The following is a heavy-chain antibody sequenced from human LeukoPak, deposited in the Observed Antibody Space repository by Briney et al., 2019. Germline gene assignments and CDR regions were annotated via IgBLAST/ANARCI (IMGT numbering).Heavy chain of an antibody. CDR3: ARDLPLAAAGNWGVKNAFDI. V-gene: IGHV1-46*01. J-gene: IGHJ3*02. CDR2: INPSGGST. CDR1: GYTFTSYY. D-gene: IGHD6-13*01. Sequence: ASVKVSCKASGYTFTSYYMHWVRQAPGRGLEWMGIINPSGGSTSYAQKFQGRVTMTRDTSTSTVYMELSSLRSEDTAVYYCARDLPLAAAGNWGVKNAFDIWGQGTMVTVSS.